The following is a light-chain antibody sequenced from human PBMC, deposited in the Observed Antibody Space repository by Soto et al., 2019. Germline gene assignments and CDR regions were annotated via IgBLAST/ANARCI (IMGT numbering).Light chain of an antibody. CDR3: QQYGSSSWT. CDR1: QSVSSSY. V-gene: IGKV3-20*01. CDR2: GAS. Sequence: SPSPTSFSPGERGTPSREASQSVSSSYLAWYQQKPGQAPRLLIYGASSRATGIPDKFSGSGSGTDFTLTISRLESEDFAVYYCQQYGSSSWTFGQGTKVDI. J-gene: IGKJ1*01.